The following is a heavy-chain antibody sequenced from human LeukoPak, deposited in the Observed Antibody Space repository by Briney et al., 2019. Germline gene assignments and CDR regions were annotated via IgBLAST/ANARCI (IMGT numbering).Heavy chain of an antibody. J-gene: IGHJ4*02. CDR2: IYYSGTT. Sequence: SETLSLTCTVSGGSTSSSSYYWGWIRQPPGRGLEWIGTIYYSGTTYYNPSLRSRVTMSVDTSRDRFSLSLSFVTAADTAVYYCARRPIVVVPAASHYFDYWGQGILVAVSS. V-gene: IGHV4-39*01. D-gene: IGHD2-2*01. CDR1: GGSTSSSSYY. CDR3: ARRPIVVVPAASHYFDY.